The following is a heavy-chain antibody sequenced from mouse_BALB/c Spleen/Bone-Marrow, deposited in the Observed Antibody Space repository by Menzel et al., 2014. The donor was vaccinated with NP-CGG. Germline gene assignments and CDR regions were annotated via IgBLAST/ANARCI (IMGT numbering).Heavy chain of an antibody. CDR3: ARSGYGDYYAMDY. CDR2: ISSGSSTI. V-gene: IGHV5-17*02. J-gene: IGHJ4*01. CDR1: GFTFSSFG. Sequence: EVQRVESGGGLVQPGGSRKLSCAASGFTFSSFGKHWVRQAPEKGLEWVAYISSGSSTIYYADTVKGRFTISRDNPKNTLFLQMTSLRSEDTAMYYCARSGYGDYYAMDYWGQGTSVTVSS. D-gene: IGHD2-10*02.